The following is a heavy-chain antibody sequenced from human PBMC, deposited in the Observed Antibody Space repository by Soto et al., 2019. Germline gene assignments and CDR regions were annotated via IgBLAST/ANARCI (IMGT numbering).Heavy chain of an antibody. CDR2: IIPILGIA. V-gene: IGHV1-69*02. Sequence: VQLVQSGAEVKKPGSSVKVSCKASGGTFSGYTISWVRQAPGQGLEWMGRIIPILGIANYAQKFQGRVTITADKSTSTAYMELSSLRSEDTAVYYCATHSLYSSSPYYFDYWGQGTLVTVSS. J-gene: IGHJ4*02. CDR1: GGTFSGYT. CDR3: ATHSLYSSSPYYFDY. D-gene: IGHD6-6*01.